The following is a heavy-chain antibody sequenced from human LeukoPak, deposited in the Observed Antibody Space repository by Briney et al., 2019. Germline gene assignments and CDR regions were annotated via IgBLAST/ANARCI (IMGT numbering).Heavy chain of an antibody. V-gene: IGHV3-23*01. CDR2: ISGSGGST. J-gene: IGHJ4*02. D-gene: IGHD5-18*01. Sequence: GGSLRLSCAASGFTFSSYAMSWVRQAPGKGLEWVSAISGSGGSTYYADSVKGRFTISRDNSKNTLYLQMNSLRAEDTAVYYSAKCDRTAMFPNTKYYFDYWGQGHLVTVTS. CDR1: GFTFSSYA. CDR3: AKCDRTAMFPNTKYYFDY.